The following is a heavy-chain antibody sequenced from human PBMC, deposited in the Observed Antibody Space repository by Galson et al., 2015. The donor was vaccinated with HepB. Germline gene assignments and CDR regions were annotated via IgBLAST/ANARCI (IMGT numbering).Heavy chain of an antibody. J-gene: IGHJ4*02. D-gene: IGHD2-15*01. CDR3: AREVVVVAALDY. Sequence: SLRLSCAASGFTFSSYAMHWVRQAPGKGLEWVAVISYDGSNKYYADSVKGRFTISRDNSKNTPYLQMNSLRAEDTAVYYCAREVVVVAALDYWGQGTLVTVSS. V-gene: IGHV3-30*04. CDR2: ISYDGSNK. CDR1: GFTFSSYA.